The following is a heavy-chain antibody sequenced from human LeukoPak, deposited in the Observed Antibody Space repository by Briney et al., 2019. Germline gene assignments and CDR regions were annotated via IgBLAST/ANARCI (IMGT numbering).Heavy chain of an antibody. D-gene: IGHD3-22*01. CDR2: ISSSSSTI. CDR3: ASARDYHDTSGLDY. Sequence: GGSLRLSCAASGFTFSGFAMDWVRQAPGKGLEWVSYISSSSSTIYYADSVKGRFTISRDNARNSLYLQMNSLRDEDTAVYYCASARDYHDTSGLDYWGQGTLVTVSS. V-gene: IGHV3-48*02. J-gene: IGHJ4*02. CDR1: GFTFSGFA.